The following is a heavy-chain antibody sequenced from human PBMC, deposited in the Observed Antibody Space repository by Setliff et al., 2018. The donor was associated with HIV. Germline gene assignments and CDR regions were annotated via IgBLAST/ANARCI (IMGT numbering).Heavy chain of an antibody. J-gene: IGHJ3*02. CDR3: AKNTLGGAFDM. CDR1: FG. D-gene: IGHD1-26*01. Sequence: FGFSWVVQAPGQGLAWMGGFIPTYDTTSYAREFQGRLTITADESTSTVYMDLSRLTSDDTAIFFCAKNTLGGAFDMWGQGTMVTVSS. V-gene: IGHV1-69*01. CDR2: FIPTYDTT.